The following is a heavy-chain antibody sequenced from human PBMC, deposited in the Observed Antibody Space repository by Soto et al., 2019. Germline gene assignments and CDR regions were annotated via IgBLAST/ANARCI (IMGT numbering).Heavy chain of an antibody. CDR1: GFTFSSYG. J-gene: IGHJ5*02. CDR2: ISYDGSNK. V-gene: IGHV3-30*18. D-gene: IGHD6-19*01. Sequence: QVQLVESGGGVVQPGRSLRLSCAASGFTFSSYGMHWVRQAPGKGLEWVAVISYDGSNKCYADSVKGRFTISRDNSKNTLYLQMNSLRAEDTAVYYCAKDPGIAVAVGGWFDPWGQGTLVTVSS. CDR3: AKDPGIAVAVGGWFDP.